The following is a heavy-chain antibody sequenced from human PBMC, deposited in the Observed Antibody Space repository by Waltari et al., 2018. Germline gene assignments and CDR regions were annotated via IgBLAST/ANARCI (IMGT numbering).Heavy chain of an antibody. CDR1: GGSFSGYY. Sequence: QVQLQQWGAGLLKPSETLSLTCAVYGGSFSGYYWSWIRQPPGKGLGWIGEINHSGSTNDNPSLKSRGTRSVDTSKNQFSLKLSSVTAADTAVYYCARAGTSLRPKTSYYYYGMDVWGQGTTVTVSS. V-gene: IGHV4-34*01. CDR2: INHSGST. D-gene: IGHD3-10*01. CDR3: ARAGTSLRPKTSYYYYGMDV. J-gene: IGHJ6*02.